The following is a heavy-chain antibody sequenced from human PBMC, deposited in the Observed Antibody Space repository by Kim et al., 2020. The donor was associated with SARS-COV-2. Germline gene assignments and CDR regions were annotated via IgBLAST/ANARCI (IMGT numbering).Heavy chain of an antibody. Sequence: GESLKISCKGSGYSFTSYWIGWVRQMPGKGLEWMGIIYPGDSDTRYSPSFQGQVTISADKSISTAYLQWSSLKASDTAMYYCARTYYYDSSGDYFDYWGQGTLVTVSS. CDR1: GYSFTSYW. V-gene: IGHV5-51*01. CDR3: ARTYYYDSSGDYFDY. CDR2: IYPGDSDT. D-gene: IGHD3-22*01. J-gene: IGHJ4*02.